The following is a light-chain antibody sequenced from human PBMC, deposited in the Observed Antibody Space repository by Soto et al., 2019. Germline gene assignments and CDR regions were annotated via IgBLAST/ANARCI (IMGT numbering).Light chain of an antibody. CDR1: SSDVGGYNY. V-gene: IGLV2-11*01. J-gene: IGLJ1*01. CDR3: CSYAGGSYV. CDR2: DVS. Sequence: LTQPRSVSGSPGQSVAISCTGTSSDVGGYNYVSWYQQHPGKAPKLMIYDVSKRPSGVPDRFSGSKSGNTASLTISGLQAEDEADYYCCSYAGGSYVFGTGTKVTVL.